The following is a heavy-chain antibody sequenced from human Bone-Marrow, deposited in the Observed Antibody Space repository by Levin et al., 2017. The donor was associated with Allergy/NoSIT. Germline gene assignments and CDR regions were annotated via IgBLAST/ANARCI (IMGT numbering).Heavy chain of an antibody. D-gene: IGHD3-22*01. CDR3: VREKTRWADDHDNSDYYV. V-gene: IGHV4-61*01. CDR2: IYYTDTT. CDR1: GDSVNSGNYY. Sequence: PSETLSLTCSVSGDSVNSGNYYWSWIRQPPGKGLEWIGYIYYTDTTNYNPALKSRVTISADMSKNQFFLRLRSVTAADTAVYYCVREKTRWADDHDNSDYYVWGQGILVTVSS. J-gene: IGHJ4*02.